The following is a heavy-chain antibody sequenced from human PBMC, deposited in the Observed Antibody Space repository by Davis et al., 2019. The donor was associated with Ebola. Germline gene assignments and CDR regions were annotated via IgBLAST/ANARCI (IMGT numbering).Heavy chain of an antibody. CDR3: ARGVGATLY. D-gene: IGHD1-26*01. Sequence: GGSLRLSCAVSGLIFSSYAMSWVRQAPGKGLEWVANIKHDGSEKYYVDSVKGRFTISRDNAKNTLYLQMNSLRAEDTAVYYCARGVGATLYWGQGTLVTVSS. V-gene: IGHV3-7*04. J-gene: IGHJ4*02. CDR2: IKHDGSEK. CDR1: GLIFSSYA.